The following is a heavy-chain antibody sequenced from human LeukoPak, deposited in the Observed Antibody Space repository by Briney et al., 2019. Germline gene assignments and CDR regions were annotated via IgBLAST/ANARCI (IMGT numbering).Heavy chain of an antibody. J-gene: IGHJ4*02. CDR2: MFYSGST. V-gene: IGHV4-39*02. CDR1: GGSISSSSYY. D-gene: IGHD3-22*01. Sequence: SETLSLTCTVSGGSISSSSYYWGWIRQPPGKGLEWIGSMFYSGSTYYNPSLKSQVTISVDTSKNQFSLKLSSVTAADTAVYYCATDTSAYYSGYFVHWGQGALVTVSS. CDR3: ATDTSAYYSGYFVH.